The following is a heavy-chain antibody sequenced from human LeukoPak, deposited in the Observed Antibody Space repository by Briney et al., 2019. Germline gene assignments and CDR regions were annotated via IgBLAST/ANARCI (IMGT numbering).Heavy chain of an antibody. CDR2: IKQDGSEK. Sequence: PGGSLRLSCAASGFTFSSYWMSWVRQAPGKGLEWVANIKQDGSEKYYVDSVKGRFTISRDNAKNSLYLQMNSLRAEDTAVYYCARTRVGTGYDAFDIWGQGTMVTVSS. D-gene: IGHD1-26*01. V-gene: IGHV3-7*01. J-gene: IGHJ3*02. CDR3: ARTRVGTGYDAFDI. CDR1: GFTFSSYW.